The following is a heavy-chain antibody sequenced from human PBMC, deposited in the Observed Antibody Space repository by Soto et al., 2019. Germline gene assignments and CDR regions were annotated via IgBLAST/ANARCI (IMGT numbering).Heavy chain of an antibody. D-gene: IGHD2-8*01. Sequence: QVHLVESGGGVVQPGGSLRLSCAASGFTFNSYAMHWVRQAPGKGLEWVAVTSYNGGNKYYADSVKGRFTISRDESKNTLHLQMNSLTSEDTAVYSCSRDSSPWYTNDWYLGHWGQGTLVTVSS. V-gene: IGHV3-30-3*01. CDR1: GFTFNSYA. CDR2: TSYNGGNK. CDR3: SRDSSPWYTNDWYLGH. J-gene: IGHJ4*02.